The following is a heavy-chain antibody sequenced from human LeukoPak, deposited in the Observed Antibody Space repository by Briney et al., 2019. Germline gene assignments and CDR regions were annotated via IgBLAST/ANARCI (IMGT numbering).Heavy chain of an antibody. CDR3: ATASLYFDN. CDR1: GLTFSDSY. V-gene: IGHV3-11*04. J-gene: IGHJ4*02. CDR2: ISSGGNTI. Sequence: PGGSLRLSCAASGLTFSDSYMSWIRQAPGKGLEWVSYISSGGNTIKYADSVKGRFIISRDNARNSLYLQINSLRAEDTAVYYCATASLYFDNWGQGTLVTVSS.